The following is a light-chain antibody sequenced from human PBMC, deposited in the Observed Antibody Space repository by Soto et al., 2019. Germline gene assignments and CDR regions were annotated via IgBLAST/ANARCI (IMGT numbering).Light chain of an antibody. CDR1: SSNIGAGYD. V-gene: IGLV1-40*01. CDR3: QSYDSSLTVVV. J-gene: IGLJ2*01. Sequence: QSVLTQPPSVSGAPGQRVTISCTGASSNIGAGYDVHWYQQPPGTAPKLLIFNDSNRPSGVPDRFSGSKSGTSASLAITGLQADDEADYYCQSYDSSLTVVVFGGGTKLTVL. CDR2: NDS.